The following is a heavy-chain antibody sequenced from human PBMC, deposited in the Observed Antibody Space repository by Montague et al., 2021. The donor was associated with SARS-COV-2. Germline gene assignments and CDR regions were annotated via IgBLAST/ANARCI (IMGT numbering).Heavy chain of an antibody. CDR3: ARAYCGGDCYFYWYFDL. D-gene: IGHD2-21*02. Sequence: CAISGDSVSSNSAAWKWIRQSPSRGLEWLGRTYYRSKWHNDYAESVKSRITNNPDTSKNQISLQLNSVTPEDTAVYYCARAYCGGDCYFYWYFDLWGRGTLVTVSS. J-gene: IGHJ2*01. CDR1: GDSVSSNSAA. CDR2: TYYRSKWHN. V-gene: IGHV6-1*01.